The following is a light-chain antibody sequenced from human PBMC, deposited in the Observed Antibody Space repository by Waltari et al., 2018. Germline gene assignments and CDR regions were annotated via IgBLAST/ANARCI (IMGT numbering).Light chain of an antibody. V-gene: IGLV2-11*01. CDR2: DVS. CDR1: SRDVGGYHY. Sequence: QSALTQPRSVSGSPGQSVTISCTGTSRDVGGYHYVSWFQQHPGTVPKLLIYDVSERPSDVPDRFSGSKSANTASLTISGLQTEDEADYYCCSFAGSYTFVFGSGTRVTVL. CDR3: CSFAGSYTFV. J-gene: IGLJ1*01.